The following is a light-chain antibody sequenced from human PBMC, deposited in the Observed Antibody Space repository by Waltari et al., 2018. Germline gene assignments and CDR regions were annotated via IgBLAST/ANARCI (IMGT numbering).Light chain of an antibody. CDR3: QQYDNWPGT. CDR2: DAY. Sequence: ETVMAQSPATLSVSPGERASLPCRASQNVNNNLAWYQENPGQVPRFRLYDAYHRATGSPARFSGSGSGTAFTLTLSSLQSEDFAVYYCQQYDNWPGTFGHGTKVEIK. J-gene: IGKJ1*01. CDR1: QNVNNN. V-gene: IGKV3-15*01.